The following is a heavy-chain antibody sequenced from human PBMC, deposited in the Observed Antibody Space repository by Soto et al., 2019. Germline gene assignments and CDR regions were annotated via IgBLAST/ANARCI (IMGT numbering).Heavy chain of an antibody. J-gene: IGHJ6*02. CDR3: VKDGSSGWPYFYDMDV. D-gene: IGHD6-19*01. CDR1: GFTFSSYG. V-gene: IGHV3-30*18. Sequence: QVQLVESGGGVVQPGRSLRLSCAASGFTFSSYGMHWVRQAPGKGLEWVAVISYDGRNKYYADAVKCRFTISRDNSKNTLYLQLSSLRAEDTAVYYCVKDGSSGWPYFYDMDVWGQGTTVTVSS. CDR2: ISYDGRNK.